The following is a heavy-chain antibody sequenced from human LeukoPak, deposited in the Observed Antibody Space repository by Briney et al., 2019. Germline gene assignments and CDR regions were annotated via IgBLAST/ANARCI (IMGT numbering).Heavy chain of an antibody. Sequence: GASVKVSCKASGGTFSSYAIGWVRQAPGQGLEWMGGIIPIFGTANYAQKFQGRVTITADESTSTAYMELSSLRSEDTAVYYCARGSTDSSGLFDYWGQGTLVTVSS. CDR2: IIPIFGTA. CDR3: ARGSTDSSGLFDY. J-gene: IGHJ4*02. V-gene: IGHV1-69*01. CDR1: GGTFSSYA. D-gene: IGHD3-22*01.